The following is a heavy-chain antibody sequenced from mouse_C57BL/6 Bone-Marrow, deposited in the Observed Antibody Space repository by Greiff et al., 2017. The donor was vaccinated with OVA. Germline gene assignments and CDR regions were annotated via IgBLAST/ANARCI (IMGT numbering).Heavy chain of an antibody. CDR3: TRDRYYGSRGYYAMDD. CDR2: ISSGGDYI. D-gene: IGHD1-1*01. CDR1: GFTFSSYA. Sequence: EVQVVESGEGLVKPGGSLKLSCAASGFTFSSYAMSWVRQTPEKRLEWVAYISSGGDYIYYADTVKGRFTISRDNARNTLYLQMSSLKSEDTAMYYCTRDRYYGSRGYYAMDDWGQGTSVTVSS. J-gene: IGHJ4*01. V-gene: IGHV5-9-1*02.